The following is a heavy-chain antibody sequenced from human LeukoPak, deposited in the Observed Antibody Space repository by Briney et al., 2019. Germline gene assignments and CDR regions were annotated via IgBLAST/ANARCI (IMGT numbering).Heavy chain of an antibody. Sequence: PGGSLRLSCAAFGFTFSSYWMHWVRQAPGKGLVWVSRINSDGSSTSYADSVKGRFTISRDNAKNTLYLQMNSLRPEDTAVYYCASARSSGWSYFDYWRQGTPVTVSS. J-gene: IGHJ4*02. D-gene: IGHD6-19*01. CDR3: ASARSSGWSYFDY. V-gene: IGHV3-74*01. CDR1: GFTFSSYW. CDR2: INSDGSST.